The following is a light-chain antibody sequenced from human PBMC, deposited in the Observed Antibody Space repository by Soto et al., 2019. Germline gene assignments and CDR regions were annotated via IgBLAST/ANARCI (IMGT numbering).Light chain of an antibody. CDR3: QQYGSSPNA. CDR1: QSVSSSY. CDR2: GAS. J-gene: IGKJ5*01. V-gene: IGKV3-20*01. Sequence: EIVMTQSPATMSVSPGERATLSCRASQSVSSSYLVWYQQKPGQAPRLLIYGASSRATGIPDRFSGSGSGTDFTLTISRLEPEDFAVYYCQQYGSSPNAFGQGTRLEIK.